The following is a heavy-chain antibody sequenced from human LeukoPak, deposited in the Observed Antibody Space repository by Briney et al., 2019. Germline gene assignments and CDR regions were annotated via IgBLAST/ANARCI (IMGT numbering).Heavy chain of an antibody. D-gene: IGHD2-2*01. CDR2: IYTSGST. CDR3: ARQYQLADAFDI. V-gene: IGHV4-61*02. J-gene: IGHJ3*02. Sequence: PSETLSLTCTVSGGSISSGSYYWSWIRQPAGKGLEWIGRIYTSGSTNYNPSLKSRVTISVDTSKNQFSLKLSSVTAADTAVYYCARQYQLADAFDIWGQGTMVTVSS. CDR1: GGSISSGSYY.